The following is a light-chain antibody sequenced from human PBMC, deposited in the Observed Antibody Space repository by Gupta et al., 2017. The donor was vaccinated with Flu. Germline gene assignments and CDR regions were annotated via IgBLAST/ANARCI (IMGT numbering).Light chain of an antibody. CDR3: QHNSRYTWT. Sequence: DIHMTQSPSTLSASVGDRVTITCRASQSISSWVAWYQQKPGKAPKLLLDKVSSAESGVPARCSGGGAGKEFTLTIRSLQQDDVATYCCQHNSRYTWTFGQGTKVE. CDR1: QSISSW. V-gene: IGKV1-5*03. CDR2: KVS. J-gene: IGKJ1*01.